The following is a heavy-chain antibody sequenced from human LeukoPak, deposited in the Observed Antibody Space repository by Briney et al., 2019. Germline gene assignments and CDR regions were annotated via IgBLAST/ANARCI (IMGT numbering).Heavy chain of an antibody. V-gene: IGHV3-23*01. CDR1: AFTFSSYS. CDR3: ASKLLPAAEQGLAY. Sequence: GGSLRLSCAASAFTFSSYSMNWVRQAPGKGLEWVSAISSSGGSTYYADSVKGRFTIFRDNSKNTLHLQMHSLRVEDTAVYYCASKLLPAAEQGLAYWGQGTLVTVSS. D-gene: IGHD2-2*01. J-gene: IGHJ4*02. CDR2: ISSSGGST.